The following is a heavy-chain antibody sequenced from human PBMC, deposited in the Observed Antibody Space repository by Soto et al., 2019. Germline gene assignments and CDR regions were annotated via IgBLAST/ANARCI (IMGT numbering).Heavy chain of an antibody. CDR2: IIPIFGTA. CDR1: GGTFSSYA. Sequence: QVQLVQSGAEVKKPGSSVKVSCKASGGTFSSYAISWVRQAPGQGLEWMGGIIPIFGTANYAQKFQGRVTITADESTSTAYMELSSLRYEDTAVYYCARPNIEVAGEYYYDGMDVWGQGTTVTVSS. J-gene: IGHJ6*02. D-gene: IGHD6-19*01. V-gene: IGHV1-69*01. CDR3: ARPNIEVAGEYYYDGMDV.